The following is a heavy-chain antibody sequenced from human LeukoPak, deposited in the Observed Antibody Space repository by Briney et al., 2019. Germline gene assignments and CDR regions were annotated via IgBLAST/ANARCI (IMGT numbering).Heavy chain of an antibody. D-gene: IGHD1-14*01. CDR2: ISGSADNT. CDR1: GFTFNRYA. CDR3: VRDVNQIRGFGY. V-gene: IGHV3-23*01. J-gene: IGHJ4*02. Sequence: PGGSLRLSCAASGFTFNRYAMSWVRQAPGKGLEWVSAISGSADNTYYADSVKGRFTISRDNSKDTLLLQMNSLRAEDTALYYCVRDVNQIRGFGYWGQGTLVTVSS.